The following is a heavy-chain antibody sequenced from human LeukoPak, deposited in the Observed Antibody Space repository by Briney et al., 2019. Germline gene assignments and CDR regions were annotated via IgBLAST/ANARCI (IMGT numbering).Heavy chain of an antibody. CDR3: ASGRYSSGWSKDFDY. Sequence: ASVRVSCKASGYTFTRYGISRVRQAPGQGLQWLGWISASNGNTNYAQKFRDRVTMSTDTSTGTAYLDVRSLTSDDTAVYYCASGRYSSGWSKDFDYWGQGTLVTVSS. J-gene: IGHJ4*02. D-gene: IGHD6-19*01. CDR2: ISASNGNT. CDR1: GYTFTRYG. V-gene: IGHV1-18*01.